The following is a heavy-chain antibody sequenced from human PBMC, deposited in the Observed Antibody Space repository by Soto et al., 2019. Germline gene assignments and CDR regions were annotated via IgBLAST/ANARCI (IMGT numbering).Heavy chain of an antibody. J-gene: IGHJ5*02. CDR2: INPSGGST. D-gene: IGHD3-10*01. CDR1: GYTFTSYY. V-gene: IGHV1-46*01. CDR3: ARDQFPVYYYGSGSYYNPENWFDP. Sequence: GASVKVSCKASGYTFTSYYMHWVRQAPGQGLEWMGIINPSGGSTSYAQKFQGRVTMTRDTSTSTVYMELSSLRSEDTAVYYCARDQFPVYYYGSGSYYNPENWFDPWGQGTLVTVSS.